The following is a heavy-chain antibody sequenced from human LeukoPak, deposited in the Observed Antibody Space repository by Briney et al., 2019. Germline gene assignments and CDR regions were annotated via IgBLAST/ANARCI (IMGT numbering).Heavy chain of an antibody. V-gene: IGHV3-9*01. D-gene: IGHD6-6*01. CDR3: ARDRSSSTQAAEYFQH. CDR1: GFTFDDCA. Sequence: PGRSLRLSCAASGFTFDDCAMHWVRQPPGKGLEWVSGISWNSGDIRYADSVKGRFTISRDNAKNSLYLQMNSLRGEDTALYYCARDRSSSTQAAEYFQHWGQGTLVTVSS. J-gene: IGHJ1*01. CDR2: ISWNSGDI.